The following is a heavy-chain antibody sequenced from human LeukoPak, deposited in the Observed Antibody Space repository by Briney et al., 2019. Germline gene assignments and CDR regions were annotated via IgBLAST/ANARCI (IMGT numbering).Heavy chain of an antibody. Sequence: GASVKVSCKASGYTFTSYAMHWVRQAPGQRLEWMGWINAGNGNTKYSQEFRGRVTITRDTSASTAYMELSSLRSEDMAVYYCARPYCGGGSCHDYFDYWGQGILVTVSS. CDR3: ARPYCGGGSCHDYFDY. CDR1: GYTFTSYA. V-gene: IGHV1-3*03. D-gene: IGHD2-15*01. J-gene: IGHJ4*02. CDR2: INAGNGNT.